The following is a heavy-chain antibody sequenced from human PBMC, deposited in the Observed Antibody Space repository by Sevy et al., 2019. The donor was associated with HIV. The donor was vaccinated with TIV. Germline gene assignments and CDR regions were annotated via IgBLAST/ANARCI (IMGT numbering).Heavy chain of an antibody. CDR2: IQYDGSNK. Sequence: GGSLRLSCAASGFSFSSYGMHWVRQAPGKGLEWMSYIQYDGSNKDYADSVKGRFTISRDNSKNTLNLKMNSLRVEDTAVFYCVKEGGGEGGDHWGQGTLVTVSS. D-gene: IGHD2-21*01. J-gene: IGHJ4*02. CDR3: VKEGGGEGGDH. V-gene: IGHV3-30*02. CDR1: GFSFSSYG.